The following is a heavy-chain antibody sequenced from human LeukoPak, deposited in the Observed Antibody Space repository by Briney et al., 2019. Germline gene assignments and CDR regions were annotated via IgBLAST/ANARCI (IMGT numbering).Heavy chain of an antibody. V-gene: IGHV4-34*09. J-gene: IGHJ4*02. CDR3: ARADDYGPYFDY. CDR1: GGSFSGYY. D-gene: IGHD4-17*01. CDR2: IYYSGST. Sequence: SETLSLTCAVYGGSFSGYYWSWIRQPPGKGLEWIGYIYYSGSTYYNPSLKSRVTISVDTSKNQFSLKLSSVTAADTAVYYCARADDYGPYFDYWGQGTLVTVSS.